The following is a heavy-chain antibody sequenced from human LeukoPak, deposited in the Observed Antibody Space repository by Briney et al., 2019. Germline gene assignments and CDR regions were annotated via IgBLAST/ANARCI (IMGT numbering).Heavy chain of an antibody. CDR1: GFSFSSYW. D-gene: IGHD3-22*01. V-gene: IGHV3-74*01. Sequence: GGSLRLSCAASGFSFSSYWMHWVRQAPGKGLVWVSRINSDGSSTSYADSVKGRFTISRDNAKNTLYLQMNSLRAEDTAVYYCARDPYYYDSSGYYSDAFDIWGQGTMVTVSS. CDR2: INSDGSST. J-gene: IGHJ3*02. CDR3: ARDPYYYDSSGYYSDAFDI.